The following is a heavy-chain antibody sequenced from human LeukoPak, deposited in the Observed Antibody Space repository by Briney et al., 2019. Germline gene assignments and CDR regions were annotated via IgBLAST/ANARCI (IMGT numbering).Heavy chain of an antibody. V-gene: IGHV3-33*01. D-gene: IGHD4-11*01. CDR2: IWYDGSNK. J-gene: IGHJ4*02. CDR1: GFTFSSYG. CDR3: ARTPYSNYEQDYGDKYYFDY. Sequence: GRSLRLSRAASGFTFSSYGMHWVRQAPGKGLEWVAVIWYDGSNKYYADSVKGRFTISRDNSKNTLYLQMNSLRAEDTAVYYCARTPYSNYEQDYGDKYYFDYWGQGTLVTVSS.